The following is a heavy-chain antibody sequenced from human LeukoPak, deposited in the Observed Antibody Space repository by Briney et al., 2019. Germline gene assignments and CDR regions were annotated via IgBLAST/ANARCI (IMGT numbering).Heavy chain of an antibody. CDR1: GFTFSSYA. J-gene: IGHJ4*02. CDR3: AKDPGYSSDWF. Sequence: GGSLRLSCAASGFTFSSYAMSWVRQAPGKGLEWVSSISGTGGSTFYADSVKGRFTISRDNSKNTLYLQMNSLRAEDTAIYYCAKDPGYSSDWFWGQGTLVTVS. V-gene: IGHV3-23*01. D-gene: IGHD6-19*01. CDR2: ISGTGGST.